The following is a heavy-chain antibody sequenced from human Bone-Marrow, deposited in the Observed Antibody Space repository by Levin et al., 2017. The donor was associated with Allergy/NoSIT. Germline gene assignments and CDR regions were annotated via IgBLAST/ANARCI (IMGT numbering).Heavy chain of an antibody. CDR2: LSYSGST. J-gene: IGHJ4*02. CDR3: ERAVAATATDFEF. Sequence: SETLSLTCTVSGGSISDYYWNWIRQSPGKGLEWIGFLSYSGSTKYNPSLKSRVTVSVDTSKNHFSLRLNSLTAADTAMYYCERAVAATATDFEFWGQGTLVTVSS. V-gene: IGHV4-59*01. D-gene: IGHD6-19*01. CDR1: GGSISDYY.